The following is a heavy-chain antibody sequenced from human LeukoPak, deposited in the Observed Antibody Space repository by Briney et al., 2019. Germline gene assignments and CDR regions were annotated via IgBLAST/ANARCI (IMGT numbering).Heavy chain of an antibody. CDR2: IYYSGRT. V-gene: IGHV4-59*01. Sequence: PSETLSLTCTVSGGSISSFYWSWIRQPPGKGLEWIGYIYYSGRTNYNPSLKSRVTTSVDTSKNQFSLKVSSVTAADTAVYYCARDYGGKFDSWGQGTLVTVSS. CDR3: ARDYGGKFDS. CDR1: GGSISSFY. D-gene: IGHD4-23*01. J-gene: IGHJ4*02.